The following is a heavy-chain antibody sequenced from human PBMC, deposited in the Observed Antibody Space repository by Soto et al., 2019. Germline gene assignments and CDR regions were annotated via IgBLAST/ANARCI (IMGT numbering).Heavy chain of an antibody. CDR1: GFTFSSYW. V-gene: IGHV3-7*01. CDR3: ERAQPGPTSY. Sequence: PGGSLRLSCGGSGFTFSSYWMSWVRQAPGKGLEWVAIIKEDGSEKYYVDSVKGRFTISRDNAKNSLYLQMNSLRAEDTAVYYCERAQPGPTSYWGRGTLVTVSS. CDR2: IKEDGSEK. J-gene: IGHJ4*02.